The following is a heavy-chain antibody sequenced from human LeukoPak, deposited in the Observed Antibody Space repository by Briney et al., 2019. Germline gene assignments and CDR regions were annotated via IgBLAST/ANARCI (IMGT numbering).Heavy chain of an antibody. D-gene: IGHD3-3*01. CDR2: IKPEGSEK. J-gene: IGHJ3*01. Sequence: GGSLRLSCAASGFTFSNYWMSWVRQAPGKGLEWVANIKPEGSEKYCVDSVKGRFSISRDNVRNTLYLQMNSLRVGDTALYYCARGDFWSGDYTDAFDVWGQGTMVTVSS. CDR3: ARGDFWSGDYTDAFDV. CDR1: GFTFSNYW. V-gene: IGHV3-7*04.